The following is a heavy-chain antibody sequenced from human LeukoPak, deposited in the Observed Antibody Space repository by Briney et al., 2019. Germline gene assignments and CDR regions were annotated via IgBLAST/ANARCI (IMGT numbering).Heavy chain of an antibody. Sequence: GASVKVSCKASGYTFTSYHMHWVRQAPGQGLEWMGIINPSDGSTTYAQNFQGRVTMTRDMSTSTVYMELSSLRSEDTAVYYCAREGYCSSTSCYGPFDYWGQGTLVTISS. V-gene: IGHV1-46*01. CDR2: INPSDGST. CDR1: GYTFTSYH. D-gene: IGHD2-2*01. J-gene: IGHJ4*02. CDR3: AREGYCSSTSCYGPFDY.